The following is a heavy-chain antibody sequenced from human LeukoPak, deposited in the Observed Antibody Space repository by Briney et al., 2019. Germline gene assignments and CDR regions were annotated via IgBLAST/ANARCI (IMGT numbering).Heavy chain of an antibody. J-gene: IGHJ5*02. D-gene: IGHD3-9*01. CDR1: GFSSSGSV. Sequence: GGPLSPSCAPSGFSSSGSVMHGVRQASGKGRGGGGRIRSKANSYATAYAASVKGRFTISRDYSKNTAYLQMNSLKTEDTAVYYCTSSYFDWPWGQGTLVTVSS. CDR2: IRSKANSYAT. V-gene: IGHV3-73*01. CDR3: TSSYFDWP.